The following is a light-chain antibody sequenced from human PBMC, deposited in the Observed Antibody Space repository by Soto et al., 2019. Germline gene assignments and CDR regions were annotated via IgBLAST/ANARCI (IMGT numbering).Light chain of an antibody. CDR3: QQSYSTPRT. J-gene: IGKJ1*01. CDR2: SSS. Sequence: DIQMTQSPSSRSESVGDRVTITCRASQGIRNDLGWYQQKPGKAPKXLIYSSSNLQSGVPSRFSGSGSGTDFTLTISSLQPEDVATYYCQQSYSTPRTFGQGTKVDIK. CDR1: QGIRND. V-gene: IGKV1-39*01.